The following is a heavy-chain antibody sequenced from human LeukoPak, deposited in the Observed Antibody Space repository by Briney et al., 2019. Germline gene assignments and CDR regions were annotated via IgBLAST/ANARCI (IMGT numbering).Heavy chain of an antibody. CDR2: ISGSGGST. V-gene: IGHV3-23*01. Sequence: GGSLRLSCAASGFTFSTYALSWVRQAPSKGLEWVSGISGSGGSTYYADSVKGRFTISRDNSKNTLYLQMNSLRSEDTAVYYCAADRDHVTKGSYWGQGTLVTVSS. D-gene: IGHD4-11*01. CDR1: GFTFSTYA. CDR3: AADRDHVTKGSY. J-gene: IGHJ4*02.